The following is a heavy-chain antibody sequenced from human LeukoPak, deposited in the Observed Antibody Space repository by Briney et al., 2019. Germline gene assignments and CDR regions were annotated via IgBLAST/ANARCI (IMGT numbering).Heavy chain of an antibody. V-gene: IGHV1-46*01. D-gene: IGHD5-12*01. J-gene: IGHJ4*02. CDR3: ARSRRPYSGYDWSLDY. CDR2: IILSGRRT. CDR1: GGTFSSFS. Sequence: CASVKVSCKASGGTFSSFSISWVRQAAGHGLEWMGWIILSGRRTSYAQKFQGRVTMTRDTSTSTVYMELSSLRSEDTAVYYCARSRRPYSGYDWSLDYWGQGTLVTVSS.